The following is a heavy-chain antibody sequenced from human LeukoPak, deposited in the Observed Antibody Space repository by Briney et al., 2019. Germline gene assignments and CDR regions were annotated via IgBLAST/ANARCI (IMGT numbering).Heavy chain of an antibody. D-gene: IGHD4-17*01. CDR2: IYHSGST. Sequence: SGTLSLTCAVSGGSISSSNWWSWVRQPPGKGLEWIGEIYHSGSTNYNPSLKSRVTISVDKSKNQFSLKLSSVTAADTAVYYCARAYDYGDYSTPNWFDPWGQGTLVTVSS. V-gene: IGHV4-4*02. CDR3: ARAYDYGDYSTPNWFDP. CDR1: GGSISSSNW. J-gene: IGHJ5*02.